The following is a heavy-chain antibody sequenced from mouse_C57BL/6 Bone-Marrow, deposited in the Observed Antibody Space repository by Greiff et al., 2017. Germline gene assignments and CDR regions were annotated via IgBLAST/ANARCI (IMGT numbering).Heavy chain of an antibody. CDR3: ARWWLRFAY. CDR2: IYPRSGNT. V-gene: IGHV1-81*01. CDR1: GYTFTSYG. J-gene: IGHJ3*01. D-gene: IGHD1-1*02. Sequence: QVQLKQSGAELARPGASVKLSCKASGYTFTSYGISWVKQRTGQGLEWIGEIYPRSGNTYYNEKFKGKATLTADKSSSTAYMELRSLTSEDSAVYFCARWWLRFAYGGQGTLVTVSA.